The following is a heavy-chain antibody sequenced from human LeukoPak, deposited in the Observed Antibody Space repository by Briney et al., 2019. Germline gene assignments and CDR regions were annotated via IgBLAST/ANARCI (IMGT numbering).Heavy chain of an antibody. D-gene: IGHD3-3*01. CDR1: AFTFSNYW. J-gene: IGHJ5*02. V-gene: IGHV3-7*01. CDR3: ARVLITIFGVVNNNWFGP. CDR2: IKQDGSEK. Sequence: PGGSLRLSCAASAFTFSNYWMSWVRQAPGKGLEWVANIKQDGSEKYYVDSVKGRFTISRDNAKNSLYLQMNSLRAEDTAVYYCARVLITIFGVVNNNWFGPWGQGTLVTVSS.